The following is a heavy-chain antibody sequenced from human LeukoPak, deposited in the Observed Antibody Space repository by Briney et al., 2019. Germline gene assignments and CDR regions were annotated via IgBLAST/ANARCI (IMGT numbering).Heavy chain of an antibody. V-gene: IGHV3-7*05. Sequence: GGSLRLSCAASGFTFSSYWMHWVRQAPGKGLEWVANIKLDGTEKYYVDSVKGRFTISRDNAKNSLYLQMNSLRAEDTAVYYYASDRFYFGVWGQGTLVTVSS. D-gene: IGHD3-16*01. J-gene: IGHJ4*02. CDR3: ASDRFYFGV. CDR1: GFTFSSYW. CDR2: IKLDGTEK.